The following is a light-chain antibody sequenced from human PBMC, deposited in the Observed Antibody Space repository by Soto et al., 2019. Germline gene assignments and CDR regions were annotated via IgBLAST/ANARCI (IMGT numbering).Light chain of an antibody. J-gene: IGKJ5*01. V-gene: IGKV1-39*01. Sequence: QLPQSPSSLSASIGDRVIITCRASQSVSRSLNWYQQKAGQAPKLLIYAASTLHSGVPSRFSGSGSGTEFTLTISSLQPEDFATYYCQQNAITPPWTFGQGTRLEIK. CDR3: QQNAITPPWT. CDR1: QSVSRS. CDR2: AAS.